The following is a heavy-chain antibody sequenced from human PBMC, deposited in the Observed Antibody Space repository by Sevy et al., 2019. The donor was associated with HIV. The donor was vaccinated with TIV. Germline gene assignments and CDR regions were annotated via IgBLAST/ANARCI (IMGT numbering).Heavy chain of an antibody. CDR2: IKQDGSDK. CDR1: GFTLSNYW. V-gene: IGHV3-7*01. Sequence: GGSLRLSCAASGFTLSNYWMSWVRQAPGKGLEWVANIKQDGSDKYYVDSVKGRFTISRDNAKNSLYLQMNSLRAEYTAVYYCARDLFSGSYYENYWGQGTLVTVSS. CDR3: ARDLFSGSYYENY. J-gene: IGHJ4*02. D-gene: IGHD1-26*01.